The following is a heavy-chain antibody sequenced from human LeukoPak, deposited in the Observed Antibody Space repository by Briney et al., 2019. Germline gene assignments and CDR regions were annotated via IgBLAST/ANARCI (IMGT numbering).Heavy chain of an antibody. D-gene: IGHD2-2*01. CDR3: AKVEQYQLPNYYGMDV. Sequence: SGGSLRLSCAASGFTFSSYAMHWVRQAPGKGLEWVAVISYDGSNKYYADSVKGRFTISRDNSKNTLYLQMNSLRADDTAVYYCAKVEQYQLPNYYGMDVWGQGTTVTVSS. V-gene: IGHV3-30-3*01. CDR2: ISYDGSNK. J-gene: IGHJ6*02. CDR1: GFTFSSYA.